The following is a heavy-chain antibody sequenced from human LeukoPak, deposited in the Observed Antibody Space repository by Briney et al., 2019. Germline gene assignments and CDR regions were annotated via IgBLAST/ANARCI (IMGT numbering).Heavy chain of an antibody. CDR2: INPSTGVA. Sequence: GASVKVSCKTSGFTFRGYYMHWVRQAPGQGLEWMGWINPSTGVANYAQKFQGRVTMTRDTSTSTAYMELSRLRSDDTAIYYCARGDYSDRSAYYYDWGQGTLVTVSS. CDR3: ARGDYSDRSAYYYD. CDR1: GFTFRGYY. V-gene: IGHV1-2*02. J-gene: IGHJ4*02. D-gene: IGHD3-22*01.